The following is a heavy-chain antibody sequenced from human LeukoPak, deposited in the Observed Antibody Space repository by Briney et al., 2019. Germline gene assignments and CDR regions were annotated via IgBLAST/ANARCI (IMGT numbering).Heavy chain of an antibody. V-gene: IGHV1-2*02. CDR3: TREASAGNWFDP. CDR1: GYTFTDNY. CDR2: INPDSGGT. Sequence: ASVKVSCKASGYTFTDNYIHWVRQAPGQGLEWMGWINPDSGGTNYAQKFQGRVTMTRDTSLTTVYMELSKLRSDDTAVFYCTREASAGNWFDPWGQGTRVSVSS. J-gene: IGHJ5*02. D-gene: IGHD5-12*01.